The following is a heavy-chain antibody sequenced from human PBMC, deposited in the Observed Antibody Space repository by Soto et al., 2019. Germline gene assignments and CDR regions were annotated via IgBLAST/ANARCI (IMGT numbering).Heavy chain of an antibody. D-gene: IGHD4-17*01. CDR3: ARATIRNCGDYWLSWFDP. V-gene: IGHV1-69*06. Sequence: SVKVSCKASGGTFSSYAISWVRQAPGQGLEWMGGIIPIFGTTNYAQKFQGRVTITADKSTSTAYMELSSLRSEDTAVYYCARATIRNCGDYWLSWFDPWGQGTLVTVSS. J-gene: IGHJ5*02. CDR1: GGTFSSYA. CDR2: IIPIFGTT.